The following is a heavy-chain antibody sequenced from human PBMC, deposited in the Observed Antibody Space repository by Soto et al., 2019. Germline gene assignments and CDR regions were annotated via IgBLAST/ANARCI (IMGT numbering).Heavy chain of an antibody. V-gene: IGHV3-30-3*01. CDR3: ARDLRGSGWYYYYGMDV. CDR1: GFTFSSYA. Sequence: QVQLVESGGGVVQPGRSLRLSCAASGFTFSSYAMHWVRQAPGKGLEWVAVISYDGSNKYYADSVKGRFTISRDNSKNTLYLQMNSLRAEDTAVYYCARDLRGSGWYYYYGMDVRGQGTTVTVSS. J-gene: IGHJ6*02. CDR2: ISYDGSNK. D-gene: IGHD6-19*01.